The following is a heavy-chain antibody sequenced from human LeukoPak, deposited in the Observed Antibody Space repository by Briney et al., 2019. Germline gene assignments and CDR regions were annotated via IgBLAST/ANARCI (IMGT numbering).Heavy chain of an antibody. CDR2: INTDGSST. CDR3: ARGYSSSYRIDY. J-gene: IGHJ4*02. Sequence: GGSLRLSCAASGFTFSNYWMHWVRQAPGKGLVWVSRINTDGSSTTYADSMKGRFTISRGNAKNTLYLQMNSLSAEDTAVYYCARGYSSSYRIDYWGQGTLVTVSS. D-gene: IGHD6-6*01. CDR1: GFTFSNYW. V-gene: IGHV3-74*01.